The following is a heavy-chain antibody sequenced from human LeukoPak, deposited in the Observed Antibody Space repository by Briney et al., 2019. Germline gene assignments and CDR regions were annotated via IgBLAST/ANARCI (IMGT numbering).Heavy chain of an antibody. CDR1: GFTFSGYW. Sequence: PGGSLRLSCEASGFTFSGYWMTWVRQAPGKGLEWVANMKQDGSEKYYVDSVKGRFTISRDNAKSSLYLQMNSLRAEDTAVYYCARDGNEWFGEFYAFDIWGQGTMVTVSS. CDR2: MKQDGSEK. V-gene: IGHV3-7*01. CDR3: ARDGNEWFGEFYAFDI. D-gene: IGHD3-10*01. J-gene: IGHJ3*02.